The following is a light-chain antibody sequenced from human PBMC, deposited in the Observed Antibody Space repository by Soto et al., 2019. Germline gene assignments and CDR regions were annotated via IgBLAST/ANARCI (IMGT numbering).Light chain of an antibody. J-gene: IGKJ4*01. Sequence: EILLTQSPDTLSLSPGERATLSCRASQSVSSYLAWYQQKPGQAPRLLIYDASNRATGIPARFSGSGSGTDFTLTISSLEPEDFAVYYCQQRSNWPLTFGGGTKVDI. CDR2: DAS. CDR3: QQRSNWPLT. V-gene: IGKV3-11*01. CDR1: QSVSSY.